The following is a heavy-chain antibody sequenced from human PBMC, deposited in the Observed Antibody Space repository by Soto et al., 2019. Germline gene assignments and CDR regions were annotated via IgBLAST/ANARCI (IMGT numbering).Heavy chain of an antibody. CDR1: GGTFSSYT. D-gene: IGHD6-6*01. J-gene: IGHJ5*02. V-gene: IGHV1-69*02. CDR2: IIPILGIA. Sequence: QVQLVQSGAEVKKPGSSVKVSCKASGGTFSSYTISWVRQAPGQGLEWMGRIIPILGIANYAQKFQGRVTITADKSTSTAYVELSSLRSEDTAVYYCARDPPIAAHLFDPWGQGTLVTVSS. CDR3: ARDPPIAAHLFDP.